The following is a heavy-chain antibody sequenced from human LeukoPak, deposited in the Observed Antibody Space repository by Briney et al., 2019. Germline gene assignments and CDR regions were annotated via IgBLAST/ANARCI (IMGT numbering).Heavy chain of an antibody. CDR2: ISAYNGNT. Sequence: ASVKVSCKASGYTFTSYGISWVRQAPGQGLEWMGWISAYNGNTNYAQKLQGRVTMTTDTSTSTAYMELRSLRCDDTAVYYCARVGYCSGGSCYSVGMDVWGKGTTVTVSS. CDR3: ARVGYCSGGSCYSVGMDV. J-gene: IGHJ6*04. V-gene: IGHV1-18*04. CDR1: GYTFTSYG. D-gene: IGHD2-15*01.